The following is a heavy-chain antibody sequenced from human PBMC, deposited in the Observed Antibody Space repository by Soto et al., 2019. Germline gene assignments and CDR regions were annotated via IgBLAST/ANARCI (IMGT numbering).Heavy chain of an antibody. CDR3: ERAGYTVTTVSLNFDY. CDR1: GGSFSGYY. Sequence: QVQLQQWGAGLLKPSETLSLTCAVYGGSFSGYYWSWIRQPPGKGLEWIGEINHSGSTNYNPSLKSRVTISVDTSKNQFSLKLSSVTAADTAVYYCERAGYTVTTVSLNFDYWGQGTLVTVSS. V-gene: IGHV4-34*01. CDR2: INHSGST. D-gene: IGHD4-4*01. J-gene: IGHJ4*02.